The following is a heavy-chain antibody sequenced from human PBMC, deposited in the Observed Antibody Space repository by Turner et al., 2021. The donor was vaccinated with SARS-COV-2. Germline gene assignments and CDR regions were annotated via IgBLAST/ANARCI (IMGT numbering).Heavy chain of an antibody. CDR2: IISTSSFI. CDR3: ARAEEHSREWLVPKIPFDI. V-gene: IGHV3-21*02. Sequence: EVQLVESGGGLVKPGGSLRLSCAASGLPFSSYSMNWVRQAPGKGLEWVSSIISTSSFIYYADSVKGRFTIARDKAKNSLYLQMNSLRAEDTAVYYCARAEEHSREWLVPKIPFDIWGQGTMVTVSS. D-gene: IGHD6-19*01. J-gene: IGHJ3*02. CDR1: GLPFSSYS.